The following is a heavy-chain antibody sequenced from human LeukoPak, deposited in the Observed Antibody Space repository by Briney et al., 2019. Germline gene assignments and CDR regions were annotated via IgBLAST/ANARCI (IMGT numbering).Heavy chain of an antibody. CDR1: GGSISSSSYY. Sequence: PSETLSLTCTVSGGSISSSSYYWGWIRQPPGKGLEWIGSIYYSGSTYYNPSLKSRVTISVDTSKNQFSLKLSSVTAADTAVYYCARSNRIAVAGTGIDYWGQGTLVTVSS. J-gene: IGHJ4*02. D-gene: IGHD6-19*01. V-gene: IGHV4-39*01. CDR3: ARSNRIAVAGTGIDY. CDR2: IYYSGST.